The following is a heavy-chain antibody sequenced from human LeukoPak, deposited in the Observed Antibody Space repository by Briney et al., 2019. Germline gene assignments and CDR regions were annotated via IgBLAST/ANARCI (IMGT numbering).Heavy chain of an antibody. CDR2: ISSSSSTI. CDR1: GFTFSSYS. Sequence: GGSLRLSCAASGFTFSSYSMNWVRQAPGKGLEWVSYISSSSSTIYYADSVKGRFTISRDNAKNSLYLQMNSLRAEDTAVYYCAREQVLSAFDIWGQGTMVTVSS. CDR3: AREQVLSAFDI. J-gene: IGHJ3*02. V-gene: IGHV3-48*01.